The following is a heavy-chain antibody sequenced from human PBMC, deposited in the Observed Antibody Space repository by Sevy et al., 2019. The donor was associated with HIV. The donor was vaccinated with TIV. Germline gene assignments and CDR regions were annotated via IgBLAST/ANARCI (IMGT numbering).Heavy chain of an antibody. V-gene: IGHV3-30-3*01. D-gene: IGHD1-26*01. J-gene: IGHJ4*02. CDR1: GFAFSTHA. Sequence: GGSLRLSCAASGFAFSTHAMHWVRQAPGKGLEWVAVISYEGTETFYAASVEGRFTLSSDNSKNMLSLQINSLGPEDTAVYYCARDGGYSVKWYPLYWGQGTLVTVSS. CDR2: ISYEGTET. CDR3: ARDGGYSVKWYPLY.